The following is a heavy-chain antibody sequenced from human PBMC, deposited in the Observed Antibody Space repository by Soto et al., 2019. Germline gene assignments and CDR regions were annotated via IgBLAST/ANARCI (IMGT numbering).Heavy chain of an antibody. J-gene: IGHJ4*02. V-gene: IGHV1-18*01. CDR1: GYTFTNYG. Sequence: QVQLVQSGTEVKKPGASVKVSCKTSGYTFTNYGITWVRQAPGQGLEWMGWINTYNGDRGYVQKFQGRPTVTADTSTSTAYMDLRSLTSDDTAVYYCGRRGLDYWGQGTLVTVSS. CDR2: INTYNGDR. CDR3: GRRGLDY.